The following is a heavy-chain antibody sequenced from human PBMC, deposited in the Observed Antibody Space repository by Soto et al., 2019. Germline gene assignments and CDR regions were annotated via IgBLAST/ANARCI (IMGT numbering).Heavy chain of an antibody. CDR1: GGTFSSYT. CDR2: TIPIIGTA. Sequence: QVQLVQSGAEVKKPGSSVKVSCKASGGTFSSYTISWVRQAPGQGLEWMGRTIPIIGTANYAQKFQGRVTITADKSTSTAYMELSSLRFEDTAVYYCARDGDPYYYYYMDVWGKGTTVTVSS. V-gene: IGHV1-69*08. CDR3: ARDGDPYYYYYMDV. D-gene: IGHD7-27*01. J-gene: IGHJ6*03.